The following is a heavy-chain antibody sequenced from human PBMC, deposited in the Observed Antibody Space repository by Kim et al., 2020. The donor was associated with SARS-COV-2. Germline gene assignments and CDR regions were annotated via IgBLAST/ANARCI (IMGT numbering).Heavy chain of an antibody. CDR1: GFTFSGSA. Sequence: GGSLRLSCAASGFTFSGSAMHWVRQASGKGLEWVGRIRSKANSYATAYAASVKGRFTIPRDDSKNTAYLQMNSLKTEDTAVYYCTRQNSALITMVRGVTTMNWFDPWGQGTLVTVSS. D-gene: IGHD3-10*01. V-gene: IGHV3-73*01. CDR2: IRSKANSYAT. CDR3: TRQNSALITMVRGVTTMNWFDP. J-gene: IGHJ5*02.